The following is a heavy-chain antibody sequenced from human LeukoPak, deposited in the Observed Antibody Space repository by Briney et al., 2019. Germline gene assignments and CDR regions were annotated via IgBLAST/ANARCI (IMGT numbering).Heavy chain of an antibody. J-gene: IGHJ4*02. V-gene: IGHV3-33*01. CDR1: GFTFSSYG. Sequence: GGSLRLSCAASGFTFSSYGMHWARQAPGKGLEWVAVIWYDGSNKYYADSVKGRFTISRDNSKNTLYLQMNSLRAEDTALYYCARDSQQGALDYWGQGTLVTVSS. CDR2: IWYDGSNK. CDR3: ARDSQQGALDY. D-gene: IGHD1-26*01.